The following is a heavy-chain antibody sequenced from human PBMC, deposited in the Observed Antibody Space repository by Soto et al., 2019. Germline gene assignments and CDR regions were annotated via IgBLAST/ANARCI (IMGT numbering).Heavy chain of an antibody. D-gene: IGHD1-1*01. CDR1: GGSISSYY. CDR2: IYYSGST. Sequence: PSETLSLTCTVSGGSISSYYWSWIRQPPGKGLEWIGYIYYSGSTNYNPSLKSRVTISVDTSKNQFSLKLSSVTAADTAVYYCARDSQLGYFDYWGQGTLVTVPS. J-gene: IGHJ4*02. V-gene: IGHV4-59*01. CDR3: ARDSQLGYFDY.